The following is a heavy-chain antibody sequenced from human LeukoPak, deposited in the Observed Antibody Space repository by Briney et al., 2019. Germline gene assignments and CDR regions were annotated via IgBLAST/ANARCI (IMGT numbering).Heavy chain of an antibody. CDR3: AKRGVVIRVILVGFHKEAYYFDS. V-gene: IGHV3-23*01. CDR2: ISDSGGRT. D-gene: IGHD3-22*01. J-gene: IGHJ4*02. CDR1: GITLSNYG. Sequence: GSLKLSCAVSGITLSNYGMSWVRQAPGKGLEWVAGISDSGGRTNHADSVKGRFTISRDNPKNTLSLQMNSLRAEDTAVYFCAKRGVVIRVILVGFHKEAYYFDSWGQGALVTVSS.